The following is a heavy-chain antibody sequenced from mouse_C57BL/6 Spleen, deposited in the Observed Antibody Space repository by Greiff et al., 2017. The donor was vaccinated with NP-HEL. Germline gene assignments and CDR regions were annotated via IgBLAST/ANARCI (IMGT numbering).Heavy chain of an antibody. D-gene: IGHD4-1*01. J-gene: IGHJ3*01. V-gene: IGHV1-5*01. Sequence: VQLQQSGTVLARPGASVKMSCKTSGYTFTSYWMHWVKQRPGQGLEWIGAIYPGNSDTSYNQKFKGKAKLTAVTSASTAYMELSSLTNEDSAVYYCTRSNWDEGAWFAYWGQGTLVTVSA. CDR3: TRSNWDEGAWFAY. CDR1: GYTFTSYW. CDR2: IYPGNSDT.